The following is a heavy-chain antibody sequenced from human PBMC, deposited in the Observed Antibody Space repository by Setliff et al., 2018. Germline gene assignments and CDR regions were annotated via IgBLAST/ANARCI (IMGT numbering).Heavy chain of an antibody. V-gene: IGHV4-39*07. Sequence: SETLSLTCTVSGGSINSGVYYWGWIRQPPGKGLEWIGNINYSGKTYYNPSLKSRVTISVDTSKNQFSLKLSSVTAADTAVYYCAREIHSAAYNWFDPWGQGTLVTVSS. J-gene: IGHJ5*02. D-gene: IGHD5-18*01. CDR2: INYSGKT. CDR3: AREIHSAAYNWFDP. CDR1: GGSINSGVYY.